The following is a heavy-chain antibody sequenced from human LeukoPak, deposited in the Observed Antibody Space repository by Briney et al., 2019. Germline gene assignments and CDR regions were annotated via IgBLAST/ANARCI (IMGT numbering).Heavy chain of an antibody. CDR2: FDPEDGET. D-gene: IGHD2/OR15-2a*01. Sequence: ASVKVSCKVSGYTLTELSMHWVRQAPGKGLEWMGGFDPEDGETIYAQKFQGRVTMTEDTSTDTAYMELSSLRSEDTAVYYCARVLPPTYIEIVQTAPYYFDFWGQGTLVTVSS. CDR3: ARVLPPTYIEIVQTAPYYFDF. CDR1: GYTLTELS. V-gene: IGHV1-24*01. J-gene: IGHJ4*02.